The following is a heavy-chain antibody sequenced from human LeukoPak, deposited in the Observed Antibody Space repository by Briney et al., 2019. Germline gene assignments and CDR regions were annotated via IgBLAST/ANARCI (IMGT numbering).Heavy chain of an antibody. J-gene: IGHJ6*02. CDR3: ARSNYYTVDV. V-gene: IGHV3-7*03. CDR2: IKPDGTTK. CDR1: GFPFSSYS. Sequence: GGSLRLSCAASGFPFSSYSMTWVRQAPGKGLEWVANIKPDGTTKFYVDSVKGRFTISRDNALNSLYLQMNSLRAEDTAVYYCARSNYYTVDVWGQGTAVTVSS.